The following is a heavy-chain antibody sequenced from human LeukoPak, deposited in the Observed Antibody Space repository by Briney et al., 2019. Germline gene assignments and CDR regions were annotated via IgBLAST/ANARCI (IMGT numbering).Heavy chain of an antibody. Sequence: SETLSLTCSVSGGSISSYYWSWIRQVAGKGLEWIGRIYTSGSTNYNPSLKSRVTMSVDTSKNQFSLKLTSVTAADTAVYYCARSPYSSSWYPFAPWGQGTLVTVSS. V-gene: IGHV4-4*07. J-gene: IGHJ5*02. D-gene: IGHD6-13*01. CDR1: GGSISSYY. CDR2: IYTSGST. CDR3: ARSPYSSSWYPFAP.